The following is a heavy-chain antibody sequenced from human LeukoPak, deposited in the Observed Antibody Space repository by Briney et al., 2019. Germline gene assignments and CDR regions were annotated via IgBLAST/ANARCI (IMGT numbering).Heavy chain of an antibody. J-gene: IGHJ4*02. D-gene: IGHD3-22*01. CDR1: GFTFSTFA. Sequence: GGSLRLSCVASGFTFSTFAMIWVRQAPGKGLEWVSAISGSGGSTYYADSVKGRFTISRDNSKNTLYLQMNSLRAEDTAVYYCAKDPYADYYDSSGYYYFDYWGQGTLVTVSS. CDR3: AKDPYADYYDSSGYYYFDY. CDR2: ISGSGGST. V-gene: IGHV3-23*01.